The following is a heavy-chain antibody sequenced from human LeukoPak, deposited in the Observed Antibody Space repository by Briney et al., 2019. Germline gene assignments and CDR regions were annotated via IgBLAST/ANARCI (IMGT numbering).Heavy chain of an antibody. CDR3: ARPPKLYCSSTSCYPPDY. Sequence: GGSLRLSCAAPGFTFSSYAMHWVRQAPGKGLEWVAVISYDGSNKYYADSVKGRFTISRDNSKNTLYLQMNSLRAEDTAVYYCARPPKLYCSSTSCYPPDYWGQGTLVTVSS. CDR2: ISYDGSNK. D-gene: IGHD2-2*01. J-gene: IGHJ4*02. V-gene: IGHV3-30-3*01. CDR1: GFTFSSYA.